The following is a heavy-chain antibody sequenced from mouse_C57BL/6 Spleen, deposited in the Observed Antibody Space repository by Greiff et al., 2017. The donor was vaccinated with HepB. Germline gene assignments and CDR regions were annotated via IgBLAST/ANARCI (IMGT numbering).Heavy chain of an antibody. D-gene: IGHD2-1*01. CDR3: ARDGNYVGWYFDV. Sequence: QVQLQQPGAELVKPGASVKLSCKASGYTFTSYWMHWVKQRPGQGLEWIGMIHPNSGSTNYNEKFKSKATLTVDKSSSTAYMQLSSLTSEDSAVYYCARDGNYVGWYFDVWGTGTTVTVSS. J-gene: IGHJ1*03. CDR2: IHPNSGST. V-gene: IGHV1-64*01. CDR1: GYTFTSYW.